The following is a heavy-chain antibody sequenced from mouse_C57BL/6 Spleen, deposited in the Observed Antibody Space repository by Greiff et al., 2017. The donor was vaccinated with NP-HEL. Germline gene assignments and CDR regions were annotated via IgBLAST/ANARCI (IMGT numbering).Heavy chain of an antibody. V-gene: IGHV5-17*01. D-gene: IGHD1-1*01. CDR2: ISSGSSTI. Sequence: EVQLQQSGGGLVKPGGSLKLSCAASGFTFSDYGMHWVRQAPEQGLEWVAYISSGSSTIYYADTVKGRFTISRDNAKNTLFLQMTSLRSEDTAMYYCAREGIYYYGSYAMDYWGQGTSVTVSS. J-gene: IGHJ4*01. CDR3: AREGIYYYGSYAMDY. CDR1: GFTFSDYG.